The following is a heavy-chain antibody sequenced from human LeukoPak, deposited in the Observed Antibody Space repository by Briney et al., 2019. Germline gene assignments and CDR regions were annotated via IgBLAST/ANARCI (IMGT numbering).Heavy chain of an antibody. CDR1: GGPIISHY. J-gene: IGHJ4*02. D-gene: IGHD3-22*01. CDR3: ARWYYYDSSGYSFEY. Sequence: SETLSLTCSVSGGPIISHYWSWIRQPPGKGLEWIGNIYYSGSTNYNPSLKRRVTISVDTSKNQFSLKLSSVTAADTAVYYCARWYYYDSSGYSFEYWGQGTLVTVSS. CDR2: IYYSGST. V-gene: IGHV4-59*11.